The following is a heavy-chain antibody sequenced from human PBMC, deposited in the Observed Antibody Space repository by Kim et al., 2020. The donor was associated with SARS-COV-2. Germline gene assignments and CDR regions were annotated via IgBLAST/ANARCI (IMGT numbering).Heavy chain of an antibody. CDR3: ARGDSSGYYYPPFDY. J-gene: IGHJ4*02. Sequence: DPVKGRFAISRDNSKNTLYLQMNSLRTEDTAVYYCARGDSSGYYYPPFDYWGQGTLVTVSS. D-gene: IGHD3-22*01. V-gene: IGHV3-30*09.